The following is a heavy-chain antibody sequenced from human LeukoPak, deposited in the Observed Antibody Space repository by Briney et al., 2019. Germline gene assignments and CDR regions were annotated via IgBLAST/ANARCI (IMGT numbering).Heavy chain of an antibody. Sequence: PGGSLRLSCAASGFTYSSYGMHWVRQAPGKGLEWVAVIWYDGSNKYYADSVKGRFTISRDNSKNTLYLQMNSLRAEDTAVYYCARDPTYYDFWSGSKPGYYYGMDVWGQGTTVTVSS. CDR2: IWYDGSNK. CDR3: ARDPTYYDFWSGSKPGYYYGMDV. J-gene: IGHJ6*02. D-gene: IGHD3-3*01. V-gene: IGHV3-30*19. CDR1: GFTYSSYG.